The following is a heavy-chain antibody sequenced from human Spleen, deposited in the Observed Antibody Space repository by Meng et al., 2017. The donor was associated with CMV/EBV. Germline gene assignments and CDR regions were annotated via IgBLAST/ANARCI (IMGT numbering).Heavy chain of an antibody. D-gene: IGHD3-3*01. J-gene: IGHJ4*02. CDR1: GFTFSNSG. V-gene: IGHV3-30*02. Sequence: GESLKISCAASGFTFSNSGMHWVRQAPGKGLEWVAFIRYDGSNKYYADSVKGRFTISRDNSKNTLYLQMNSLRAEDTAVYYCAKELQGITIFGVVNWGQGTLVTVSS. CDR2: IRYDGSNK. CDR3: AKELQGITIFGVVN.